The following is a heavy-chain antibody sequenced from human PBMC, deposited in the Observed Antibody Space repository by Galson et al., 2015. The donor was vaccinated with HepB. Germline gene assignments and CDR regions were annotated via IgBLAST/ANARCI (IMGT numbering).Heavy chain of an antibody. D-gene: IGHD2-15*01. Sequence: SVKVSCKASGYTFTSYDINWVRQATGQGLEWMGWMNPNSGNTGYAQKFQGRVTMTRNTSISTAYMELSSLRSEDTAVYYCARGLGPLLPYYGMDVWGQGTTVTVSS. CDR3: ARGLGPLLPYYGMDV. J-gene: IGHJ6*02. V-gene: IGHV1-8*01. CDR2: MNPNSGNT. CDR1: GYTFTSYD.